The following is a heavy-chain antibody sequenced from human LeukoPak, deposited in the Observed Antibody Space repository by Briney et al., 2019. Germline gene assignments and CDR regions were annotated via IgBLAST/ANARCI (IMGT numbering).Heavy chain of an antibody. J-gene: IGHJ4*02. CDR2: IYYSGSS. CDR1: GGSISSYY. CDR3: ARARGSYLLHDY. D-gene: IGHD1-26*01. V-gene: IGHV4-59*01. Sequence: SETLSLTCTVAGGSISSYYWSWIRQPPGKGLEWIGYIYYSGSSNYNPSLKSRVTISVDTSKNQFSLKLSSVTAADTAVYYCARARGSYLLHDYWGQGTLVTVSS.